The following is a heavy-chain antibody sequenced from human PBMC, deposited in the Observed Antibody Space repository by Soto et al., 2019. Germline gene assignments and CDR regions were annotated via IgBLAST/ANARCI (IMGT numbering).Heavy chain of an antibody. CDR3: ARLVAVVGSFTTLPTYYFDY. CDR2: IYYSGST. CDR1: GGSISSYY. D-gene: IGHD6-19*01. Sequence: SETLSLTCTVSGGSISSYYWSWIRQPPGKGLEWIGYIYYSGSTNYNPSLKSRVTISVDTSKNQFSLKLSSVTAADTAVYYCARLVAVVGSFTTLPTYYFDYWSQGTLVTVSS. V-gene: IGHV4-59*08. J-gene: IGHJ4*02.